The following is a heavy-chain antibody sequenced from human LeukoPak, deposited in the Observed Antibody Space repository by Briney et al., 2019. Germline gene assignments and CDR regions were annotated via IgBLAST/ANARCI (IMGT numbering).Heavy chain of an antibody. J-gene: IGHJ3*02. CDR3: VRDGASWGGDAFDI. D-gene: IGHD3-10*01. CDR2: ISGGGYPI. CDR1: GFTFSNYE. V-gene: IGHV3-48*03. Sequence: GGSLRLSCAASGFTFSNYEMNWVRQAPGKGLEWVSYISGGGYPIYFADSVKGRYTMSRDNAKNSVYLQMNSLRPEDTAVYYCVRDGASWGGDAFDIWGQGTMVTVSS.